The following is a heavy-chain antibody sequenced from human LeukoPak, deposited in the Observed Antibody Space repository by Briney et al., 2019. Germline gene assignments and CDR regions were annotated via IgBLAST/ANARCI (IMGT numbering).Heavy chain of an antibody. CDR1: GFTFRTYS. D-gene: IGHD5-18*01. Sequence: PGGSLRLSCAASGFTFRTYSINWVRQAPGKGLEWVSSISGSSSFIYYADSVKGRFSISRDNAKNSLYLQMNSLRAEDTAVYYCARGPYSYGGNDAFDIWGQGTMVTVSS. V-gene: IGHV3-48*01. CDR3: ARGPYSYGGNDAFDI. CDR2: ISGSSSFI. J-gene: IGHJ3*02.